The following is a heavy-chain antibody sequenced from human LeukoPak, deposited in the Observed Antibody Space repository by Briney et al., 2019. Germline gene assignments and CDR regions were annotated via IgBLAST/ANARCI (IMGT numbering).Heavy chain of an antibody. CDR2: IYYSGST. Sequence: SETLSLTCTVSGGSISSSSYYWGWIRQPPGKGLEWIGSIYYSGSTYYNTSLKSRVTICADTSKNQLSLKLSSVPAADTAVYYCASGRGVTHYWGQGTLVTVSS. J-gene: IGHJ4*02. CDR3: ASGRGVTHY. V-gene: IGHV4-39*07. D-gene: IGHD3-10*01. CDR1: GGSISSSSYY.